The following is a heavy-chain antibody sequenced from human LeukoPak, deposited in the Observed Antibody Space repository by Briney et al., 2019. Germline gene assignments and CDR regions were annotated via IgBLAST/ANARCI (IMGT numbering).Heavy chain of an antibody. CDR2: IIPSGGST. D-gene: IGHD3-10*01. CDR1: GYTFTRYY. CDR3: ARDLAHTTSGERFDN. Sequence: ASVKVPCKASGYTFTRYYMQWVRQAPGQGLEWLGMIIPSGGSTTCAQNFQDRVTLTRDMSTSTVYMELSSLRSEDTAVYYCARDLAHTTSGERFDNWGQGTLVTVSS. V-gene: IGHV1-46*01. J-gene: IGHJ4*02.